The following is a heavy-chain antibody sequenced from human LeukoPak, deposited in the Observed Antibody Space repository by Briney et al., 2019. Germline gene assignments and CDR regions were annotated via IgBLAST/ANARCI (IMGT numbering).Heavy chain of an antibody. J-gene: IGHJ6*02. Sequence: SSVTVSCMGSGYTFTTYGIPELRPAPAQELAWMGWISAYNSNTNCPQKLQGSATMTTDTSTSTAYMELRSLRSDDTAVYYCARDWCSSSSLCSYSSVMDVWGQGTTVAVSS. V-gene: IGHV1-18*01. D-gene: IGHD6-6*01. CDR1: GYTFTTYG. CDR3: ARDWCSSSSLCSYSSVMDV. CDR2: ISAYNSNT.